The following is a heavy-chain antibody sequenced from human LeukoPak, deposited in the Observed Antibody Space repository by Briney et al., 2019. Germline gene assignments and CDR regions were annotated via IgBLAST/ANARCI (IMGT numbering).Heavy chain of an antibody. CDR2: IKQDGSEK. Sequence: GGSLRLSCAASGFTFSNAWMSWVRQAPGKGLEWVANIKQDGSEKYYVDSVKGRFTISRDNAKNSLYLQMNSLRAEDTAVYYCARGAAWYSYGPNWFDPWGQGTLVTVSS. V-gene: IGHV3-7*01. J-gene: IGHJ5*02. D-gene: IGHD5-18*01. CDR1: GFTFSNAW. CDR3: ARGAAWYSYGPNWFDP.